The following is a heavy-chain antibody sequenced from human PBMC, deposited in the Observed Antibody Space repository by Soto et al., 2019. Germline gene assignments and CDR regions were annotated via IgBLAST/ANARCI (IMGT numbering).Heavy chain of an antibody. CDR1: GCSFAGDW. D-gene: IGHD3-22*01. CDR3: ARQIYDSDTGPNFQYYFDS. Sequence: PGESLKISCKGSGCSFAGDWITWVRQKPGKGLEWVGRIDPSDSQTYYSPSFRGHVTISVTKSITTVFLQWSSLRASDTAMYYCARQIYDSDTGPNFQYYFDSWGQGTPVTVSS. V-gene: IGHV5-10-1*01. J-gene: IGHJ4*02. CDR2: IDPSDSQT.